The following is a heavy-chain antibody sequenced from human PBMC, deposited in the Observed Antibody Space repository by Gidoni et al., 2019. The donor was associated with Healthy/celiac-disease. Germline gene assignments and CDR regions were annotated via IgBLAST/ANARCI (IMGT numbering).Heavy chain of an antibody. Sequence: EVQLVESGGGLVQPGRSLRLSCAASGFAFDDYAMHGVRQAPGTGLEWGSGSSWNSGSIGYADSVKGRFTISRDNAKNSLYLQMNSLRAEDTALYYCAKGGGLQPRYYFDYWGQGTLVTVSS. CDR2: SSWNSGSI. CDR1: GFAFDDYA. V-gene: IGHV3-9*01. D-gene: IGHD1-26*01. J-gene: IGHJ4*02. CDR3: AKGGGLQPRYYFDY.